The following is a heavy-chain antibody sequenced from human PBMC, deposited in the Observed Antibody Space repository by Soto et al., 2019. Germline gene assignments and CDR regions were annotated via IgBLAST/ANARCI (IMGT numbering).Heavy chain of an antibody. Sequence: DPGKGLVWVSRINSDESSISYADSVKGRFTISRDNAKNTRYLQRNSLRAEDAAVYYCVSFFFQAEDGIRDSVPVSAFLLNRSSDL. CDR2: INSDESSI. V-gene: IGHV3-74*01. J-gene: IGHJ2*01. D-gene: IGHD3-9*01. CDR3: VSFFFQAEDGIRDSVPVSAFLLNRSSDL.